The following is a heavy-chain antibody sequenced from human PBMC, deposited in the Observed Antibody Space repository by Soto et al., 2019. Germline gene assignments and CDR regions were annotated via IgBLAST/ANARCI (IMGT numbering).Heavy chain of an antibody. D-gene: IGHD3-22*01. CDR1: GGSISSSSYY. CDR2: MYYGGNT. V-gene: IGHV4-39*01. J-gene: IGHJ4*02. CDR3: AIQIVRKTGADY. Sequence: QLQLQEPGPGLVKPSETLSLTCTVSGGSISSSSYYWGWILQPPGKGLEWIGNMYYGGNTFYNPSMKSRVSISVDTSRNHICLKLSSVTAAGTAVYYCAIQIVRKTGADYWGQGTLVTVSS.